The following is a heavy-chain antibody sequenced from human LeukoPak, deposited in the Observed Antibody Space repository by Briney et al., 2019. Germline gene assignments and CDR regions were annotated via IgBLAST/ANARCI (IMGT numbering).Heavy chain of an antibody. J-gene: IGHJ4*02. V-gene: IGHV3-23*01. CDR1: GFTFTSYA. CDR2: ISGSGGTT. D-gene: IGHD5-18*01. Sequence: GGSLRLSCAASGFTFTSYAMSWVRHAPGKGLEWGSAISGSGGTTYYADSVKGRFTISRDNSKNTLYLQMNSLRAEDTAVYYCAKSTQYSYGSYDYWGQGTLITVSS. CDR3: AKSTQYSYGSYDY.